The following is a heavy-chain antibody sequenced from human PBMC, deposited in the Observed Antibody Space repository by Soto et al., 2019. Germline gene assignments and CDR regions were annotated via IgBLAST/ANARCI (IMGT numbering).Heavy chain of an antibody. V-gene: IGHV3-48*03. CDR1: GFTFRNYE. J-gene: IGHJ5*02. CDR2: ISNGGSAI. D-gene: IGHD2-15*01. CDR3: ARVCSGSRSLGWFDP. Sequence: GGSLRLSCAASGFTFRNYEMFWVRQAPGKGLEWVSYISNGGSAIHYADSVKGRFTVSRDNAKNSLYLQMTSLTAEDTAIYFCARVCSGSRSLGWFDPWGQAFLGTVSA.